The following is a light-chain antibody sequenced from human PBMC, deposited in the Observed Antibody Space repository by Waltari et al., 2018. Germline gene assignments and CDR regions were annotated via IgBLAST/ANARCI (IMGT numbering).Light chain of an antibody. CDR3: QAWDSSTVV. CDR1: KLGDKY. V-gene: IGLV3-1*01. CDR2: QDI. J-gene: IGLJ3*02. Sequence: SYELTQPPSVSVSPGQTASITCSGDKLGDKYTCWYQQKPGQSPVLVIFQDIKRPSGSPERFSGSNSWNAATLTISGTQPMDEADYYCQAWDSSTVVFGGGTKLTVL.